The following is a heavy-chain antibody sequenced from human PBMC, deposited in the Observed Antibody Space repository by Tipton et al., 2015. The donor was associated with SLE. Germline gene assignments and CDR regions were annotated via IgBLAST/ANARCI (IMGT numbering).Heavy chain of an antibody. Sequence: GLVKPSETPSLTCTVSGGSISSYYWGWIRQPPGKGLEWIGYIDYSWSTNYNPSLESRVTISLDSSKNRFSLKLNSVTAADTAVYYCARHAWGSNWYFDLWGRGTLVTVSS. CDR3: ARHAWGSNWYFDL. J-gene: IGHJ2*01. CDR2: IDYSWST. D-gene: IGHD7-27*01. V-gene: IGHV4-59*08. CDR1: GGSISSYY.